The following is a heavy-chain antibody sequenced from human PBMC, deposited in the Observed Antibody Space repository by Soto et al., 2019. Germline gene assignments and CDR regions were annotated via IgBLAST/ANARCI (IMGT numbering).Heavy chain of an antibody. J-gene: IGHJ4*02. Sequence: PGGSLNLSCAPRGFAFPDSYLKRIRQAPGKGLEWVSYISGSSSHINYADSVKGRFTISRDNAKNSLFLQMNDLRAEDTAVYYCARPRIDSESFYSDFDYWGQGT. V-gene: IGHV3-11*03. CDR3: ARPRIDSESFYSDFDY. CDR1: GFAFPDSY. CDR2: ISGSSSHI. D-gene: IGHD3-10*01.